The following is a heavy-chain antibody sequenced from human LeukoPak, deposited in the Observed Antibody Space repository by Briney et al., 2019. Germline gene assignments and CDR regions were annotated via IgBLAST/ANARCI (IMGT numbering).Heavy chain of an antibody. CDR1: EFNVSNSY. CDR3: ARADFDYGDYAGPFEYFDY. J-gene: IGHJ4*02. D-gene: IGHD4-17*01. CDR2: INNRGNT. Sequence: PGGSLRLSCAASEFNVSNSYMGWVRQAPGKGLEWVSLINNRGNTNHADSVKGRFAISRSKSKNSLFLQMNSLRAEDTAVYYCARADFDYGDYAGPFEYFDYWGQGTLVTVSS. V-gene: IGHV3-66*01.